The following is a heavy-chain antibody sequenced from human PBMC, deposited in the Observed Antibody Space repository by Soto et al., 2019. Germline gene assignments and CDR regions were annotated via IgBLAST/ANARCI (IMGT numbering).Heavy chain of an antibody. D-gene: IGHD1-26*01. V-gene: IGHV1-8*01. CDR1: GYTFTSYD. J-gene: IGHJ4*02. CDR3: ASDSAVGLADY. Sequence: QVQLVQSGAEVKKPGASVKVSCKASGYTFTSYDINWVRQATGQELEWMGWMNPNSGNTGYAKKFQGRVTLTRNTSISAAYMALSSLRSEDTAVYYCASDSAVGLADYWGQGTLVTVSS. CDR2: MNPNSGNT.